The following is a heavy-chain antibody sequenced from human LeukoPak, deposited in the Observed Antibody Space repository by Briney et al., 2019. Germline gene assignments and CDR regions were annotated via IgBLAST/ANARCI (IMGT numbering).Heavy chain of an antibody. D-gene: IGHD3-9*01. CDR1: GFTFSDYY. J-gene: IGHJ4*02. V-gene: IGHV3-11*04. CDR2: ISSSGSTI. CDR3: ARVEIYYDILTGYRHFDY. Sequence: GGSLRLSCAASGFTFSDYYMSWIRQAPGKGLEWVSYISSSGSTIYYADSVKGRFPISRDNAKNSLYLQMNSLRAEDTAVYYCARVEIYYDILTGYRHFDYWGQGTLVTVFS.